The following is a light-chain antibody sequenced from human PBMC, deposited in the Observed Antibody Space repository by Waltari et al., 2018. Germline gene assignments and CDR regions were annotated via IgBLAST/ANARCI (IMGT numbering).Light chain of an antibody. CDR2: KAS. CDR3: QQYNDYPWT. Sequence: DIQMTQSPSTLSASVGDRVTITCRASQRISSWLAWYQQKPGKAPKRLIYKASTLESGVPARFSGSGSGTEFTLTISSLQPDDLATYYCQQYNDYPWTFGQGTKLEIK. CDR1: QRISSW. J-gene: IGKJ2*02. V-gene: IGKV1-5*03.